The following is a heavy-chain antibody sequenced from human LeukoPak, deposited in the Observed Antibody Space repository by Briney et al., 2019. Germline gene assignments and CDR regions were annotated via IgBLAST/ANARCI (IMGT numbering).Heavy chain of an antibody. Sequence: GASVKVSCKASGYTFSGYNMRWVRQAPGQGLEWMGWINPNSGGTNYAQKFQGRITITRDTSTSTVNMELSGLRSDDTAVYYCARSAGIAVAGAAAYWGQGTLVTVSS. V-gene: IGHV1-2*02. CDR1: GYTFSGYN. CDR3: ARSAGIAVAGAAAY. D-gene: IGHD6-19*01. J-gene: IGHJ4*02. CDR2: INPNSGGT.